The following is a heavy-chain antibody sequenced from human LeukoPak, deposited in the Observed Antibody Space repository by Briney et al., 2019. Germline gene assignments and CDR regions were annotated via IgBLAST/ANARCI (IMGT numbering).Heavy chain of an antibody. J-gene: IGHJ4*02. CDR1: GYTFTSYG. D-gene: IGHD3-22*01. CDR2: ISAYNGNT. CDR3: ARDRDYYDSSAFSY. V-gene: IGHV1-18*01. Sequence: ASVKVSCKASGYTFTSYGISWVRQAPGQGLEWMGWISAYNGNTNYAQKLQGRVTMTTDTSTSTAYMELRSLRPDDTAVYYCARDRDYYDSSAFSYWGQGTLVTVSS.